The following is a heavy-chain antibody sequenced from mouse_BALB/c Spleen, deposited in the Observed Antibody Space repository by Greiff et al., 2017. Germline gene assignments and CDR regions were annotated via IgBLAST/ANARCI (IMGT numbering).Heavy chain of an antibody. J-gene: IGHJ4*01. Sequence: EVKLMESGGGLVQPGGSLKLSCAASGFTFSSYTMSWVRQTPEKRLEWVAYISNGGGSTYYPDTVKGRFTISRDNAKNTLYLQMSSLKSEDTAMYYCAKTDNYAAMDYWGQGTSVTVSS. V-gene: IGHV5-12-2*01. CDR2: ISNGGGST. D-gene: IGHD1-3*01. CDR3: AKTDNYAAMDY. CDR1: GFTFSSYT.